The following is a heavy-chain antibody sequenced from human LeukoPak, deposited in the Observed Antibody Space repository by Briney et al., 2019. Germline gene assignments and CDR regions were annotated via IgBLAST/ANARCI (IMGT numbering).Heavy chain of an antibody. Sequence: PGGSLRLSCAASGFTFDDYAMHWVRQAPGKGLEWVSLISWDGGSTYYADSVKGRFTISRDNSKNSLYLQMNSLRAEDTALYYCAKPMANYYDSSALDYWGQGTLVTVSS. CDR3: AKPMANYYDSSALDY. CDR2: ISWDGGST. D-gene: IGHD3-22*01. V-gene: IGHV3-43D*03. CDR1: GFTFDDYA. J-gene: IGHJ4*02.